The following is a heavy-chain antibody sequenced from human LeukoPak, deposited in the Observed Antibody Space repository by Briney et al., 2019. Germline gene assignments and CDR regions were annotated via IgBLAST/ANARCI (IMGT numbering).Heavy chain of an antibody. V-gene: IGHV3-7*01. J-gene: IGHJ5*02. D-gene: IGHD6-13*01. CDR1: GFTFSSYW. Sequence: GGSLRLSCAASGFTFSSYWMSWVRQAPGKGLEWVANIKQDGSEKYYVDSVKGRFTISRDNAKNTLYLQMNSLRAEDTAVYYCARVGSSWYNWFDPWGQGTLVTVSS. CDR3: ARVGSSWYNWFDP. CDR2: IKQDGSEK.